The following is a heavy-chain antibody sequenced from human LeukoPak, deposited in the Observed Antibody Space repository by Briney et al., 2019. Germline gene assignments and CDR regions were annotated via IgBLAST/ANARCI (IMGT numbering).Heavy chain of an antibody. Sequence: GGSLRLSCAASGFTVSSNYTSWVRQAPGKGLEWVAFIRYDGSNKYYADSVKGRFTISRDNSKNTLYLQMNSLRAEDTAVYYCAKGGSGYSSGWHAFDIWGQGTMVTVSS. V-gene: IGHV3-30*02. J-gene: IGHJ3*02. CDR3: AKGGSGYSSGWHAFDI. CDR1: GFTVSSNY. CDR2: IRYDGSNK. D-gene: IGHD6-19*01.